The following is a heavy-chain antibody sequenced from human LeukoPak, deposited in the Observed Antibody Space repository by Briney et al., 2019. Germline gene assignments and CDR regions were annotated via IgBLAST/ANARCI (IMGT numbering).Heavy chain of an antibody. J-gene: IGHJ4*02. D-gene: IGHD2-8*02. CDR2: INHSGST. CDR3: AQTLEVSTITVHY. V-gene: IGHV4-34*01. CDR1: GGSFSSYY. Sequence: SETLSLTCTFYGGSFSSYYWSWVRQPPGKGLEWIGEINHSGSTTYNPSLRSRVTISVDTSKKHFSLKLTSVTAADTAVYFCAQTLEVSTITVHYWGQGTLVTVSS.